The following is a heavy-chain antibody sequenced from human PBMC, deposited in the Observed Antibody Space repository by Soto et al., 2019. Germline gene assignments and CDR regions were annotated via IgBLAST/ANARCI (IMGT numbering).Heavy chain of an antibody. CDR2: INYSGST. V-gene: IGHV4-31*02. J-gene: IGHJ6*03. D-gene: IGHD4-17*01. CDR1: GGSLSYGGYY. CDR3: ARAYGHYYQLDV. Sequence: QVQLQESGPGLVKPSQTLSLICSVSGGSLSYGGYYWTWIRHHPGKGLEWIGYINYSGSTSYYPSLKSRVTIAVDTSRNQCSLKLSSVTAADTAVYYWARAYGHYYQLDVWGQGTTVTVSS.